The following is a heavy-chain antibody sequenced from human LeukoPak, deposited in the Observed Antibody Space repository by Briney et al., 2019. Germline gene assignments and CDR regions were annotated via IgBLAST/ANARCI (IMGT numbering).Heavy chain of an antibody. CDR1: GFIFSSHW. CDR2: INSDGTRT. Sequence: PGGSLRLSCAASGFIFSSHWMQWVRQAPGEGLLWVSCINSDGTRTIDADAVKGRFTTSRDNAKNTVYLQMNSLRGEDTAVYYCVREGYGTGDYPFDFWGQGAPVTVSS. CDR3: VREGYGTGDYPFDF. V-gene: IGHV3-74*01. D-gene: IGHD3-10*01. J-gene: IGHJ4*02.